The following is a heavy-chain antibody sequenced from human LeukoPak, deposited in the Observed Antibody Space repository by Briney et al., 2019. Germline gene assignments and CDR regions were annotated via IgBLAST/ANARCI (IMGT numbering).Heavy chain of an antibody. D-gene: IGHD5-24*01. CDR2: THNSGST. J-gene: IGHJ4*02. CDR3: ARVRGDGYANPLYYFDY. V-gene: IGHV4-61*08. Sequence: SETLSLICTVSGGSISSGDYYWSWVRQPPGKGLEWIGYTHNSGSTNYNPSLKSRVSISVDTSKNQFSLKLSSVTAADTAVYYCARVRGDGYANPLYYFDYWGQGTLVTVSS. CDR1: GGSISSGDYY.